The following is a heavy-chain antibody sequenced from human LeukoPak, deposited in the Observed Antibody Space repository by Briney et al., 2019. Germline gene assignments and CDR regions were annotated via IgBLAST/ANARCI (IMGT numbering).Heavy chain of an antibody. V-gene: IGHV4-34*01. CDR2: INHSGTT. CDR1: GGSFSGYY. J-gene: IGHJ4*02. D-gene: IGHD5-12*01. CDR3: AGDSGYDSDYDY. Sequence: PSETLSLTCAVYGGSFSGYYWSWIRQPPGKGLEWVGEINHSGTTNYTPSLKSRVTISVDTSKNQFSLKLSSVTAADTAVYYCAGDSGYDSDYDYWGQGTLVTVSS.